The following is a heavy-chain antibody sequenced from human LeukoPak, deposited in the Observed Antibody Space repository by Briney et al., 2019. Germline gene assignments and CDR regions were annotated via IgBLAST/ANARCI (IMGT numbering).Heavy chain of an antibody. CDR2: ISAYNGNT. Sequence: ASVKVSCKASGYTFTSDGISWVRQAPGQGLEWMGWISAYNGNTNYAQKLQGRVTMTTDTSTSTAYMELRSLRSDDTAVYYCAGTRGLDYYYGMDVWGQGTTVTVSS. V-gene: IGHV1-18*01. CDR1: GYTFTSDG. J-gene: IGHJ6*02. D-gene: IGHD3-10*01. CDR3: AGTRGLDYYYGMDV.